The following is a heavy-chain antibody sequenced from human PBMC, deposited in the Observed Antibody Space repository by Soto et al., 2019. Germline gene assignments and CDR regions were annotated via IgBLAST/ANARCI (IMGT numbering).Heavy chain of an antibody. J-gene: IGHJ4*02. CDR2: ISGGDGSI. CDR1: GFTFSSYG. CDR3: ARGVLDY. D-gene: IGHD3-10*01. Sequence: GGSLRLSCAASGFTFSSYGMTWVRQGPGKGLGWVSYISGGDGSIYYADSVKGRFTVFRDNSRNTLHLQMNSLRAEDTAVYYCARGVLDYWGQGTLVTV. V-gene: IGHV3-23*01.